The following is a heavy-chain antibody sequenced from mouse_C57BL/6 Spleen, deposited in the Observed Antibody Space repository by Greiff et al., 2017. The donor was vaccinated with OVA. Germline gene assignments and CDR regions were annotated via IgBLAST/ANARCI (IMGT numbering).Heavy chain of an antibody. D-gene: IGHD1-1*01. CDR3: ARQGYYYGSSYDYYAMDY. V-gene: IGHV5-9*01. CDR2: ISGGGGNT. J-gene: IGHJ4*01. Sequence: EVKLQESGGGLVKPGGSLKLSCAASGFTFSSYTMSWVRQTPEKRLEWVATISGGGGNTYYPDSVKGRFTISRDNAKNTLYLQMSSLRSEDTALYYCARQGYYYGSSYDYYAMDYWGQGTSVTVSS. CDR1: GFTFSSYT.